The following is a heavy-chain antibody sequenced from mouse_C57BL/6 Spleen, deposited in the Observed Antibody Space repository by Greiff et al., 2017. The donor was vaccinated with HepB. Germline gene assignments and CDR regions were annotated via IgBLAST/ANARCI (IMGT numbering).Heavy chain of an antibody. CDR2: IHPNSGST. D-gene: IGHD3-2*02. CDR1: GYTFTSYW. Sequence: QVQLQQPGAELVKPGASVKLSCKASGYTFTSYWMHWVKQRPGQGLEWIGMIHPNSGSTNYNEKFKSKATLTVDKSSSTAYMQLSSLTSEDSAVYYCATETAQATPDYWGQGTTLTVSS. J-gene: IGHJ2*01. V-gene: IGHV1-64*01. CDR3: ATETAQATPDY.